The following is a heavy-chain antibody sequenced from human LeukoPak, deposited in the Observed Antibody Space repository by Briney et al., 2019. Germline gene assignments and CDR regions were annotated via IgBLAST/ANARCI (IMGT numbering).Heavy chain of an antibody. V-gene: IGHV1-24*01. J-gene: IGHJ5*02. Sequence: ASVKVSCKVSGYTLTELPMHWVRQAPGKGLEWMGGFDPEDGETIYAQKFQGRVTMTEDTSTDTAYMELSSLRSEDTAVYYCATGNLRGVSNWFDPWGQGALVTVSS. CDR2: FDPEDGET. CDR1: GYTLTELP. D-gene: IGHD3-10*01. CDR3: ATGNLRGVSNWFDP.